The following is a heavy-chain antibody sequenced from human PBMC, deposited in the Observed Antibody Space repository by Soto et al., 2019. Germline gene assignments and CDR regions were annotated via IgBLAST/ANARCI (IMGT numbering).Heavy chain of an antibody. CDR3: AKDRRVSGYDFWSGYYYQSY. J-gene: IGHJ4*02. CDR2: ISGSGGST. CDR1: GFTFSSYA. Sequence: GGSLRLSCAASGFTFSSYAMSWVRQAPGKGLEWVSAISGSGGSTYYADSVKGRFTISRDNSKNTLYLQMNSLRAEDTAVYYCAKDRRVSGYDFWSGYYYQSYWGQGTLVTVSS. V-gene: IGHV3-23*01. D-gene: IGHD3-3*01.